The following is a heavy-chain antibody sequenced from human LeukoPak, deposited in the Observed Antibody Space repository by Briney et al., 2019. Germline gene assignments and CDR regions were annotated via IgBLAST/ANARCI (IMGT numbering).Heavy chain of an antibody. V-gene: IGHV3-23*01. CDR3: AKDTPLGCSSTSCYYYYGMDV. D-gene: IGHD2-2*01. Sequence: GGSLRLSCAASGFTFSSYAMSWVRQAPGKGLEWVSAISGSGGSTYYADSVKGRFTISRDNSESTLYLQMNSLRAEDTAVYYCAKDTPLGCSSTSCYYYYGMDVWGQGTTVTVSS. J-gene: IGHJ6*02. CDR2: ISGSGGST. CDR1: GFTFSSYA.